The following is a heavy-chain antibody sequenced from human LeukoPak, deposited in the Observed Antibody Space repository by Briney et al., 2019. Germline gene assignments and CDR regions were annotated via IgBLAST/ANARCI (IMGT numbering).Heavy chain of an antibody. CDR1: GFTFRHYG. D-gene: IGHD2/OR15-2a*01. V-gene: IGHV3-30*02. CDR3: ATDGIPSATALAN. Sequence: SGGSLRLSCETSGFTFRHYGIHWVRQVPGMGLEWVAFIKYDGSKIYYAESVQGRFTISRDNAKNNLFLQMTRMRPQDTAVYYCATDGIPSATALANWGQGTLVTVSS. J-gene: IGHJ4*02. CDR2: IKYDGSKI.